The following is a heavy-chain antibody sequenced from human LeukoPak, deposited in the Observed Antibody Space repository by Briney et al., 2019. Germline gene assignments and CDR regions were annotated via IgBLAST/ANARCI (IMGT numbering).Heavy chain of an antibody. D-gene: IGHD3-9*01. Sequence: GGSLRLSCAASGFTLSNHDMHWVRQATGKGLEWVSAIGTAVTADRTYYAASVKGRFTISRNNAKNSLYLQMNSLRAEDTAVYYCAREFVLRYFEGYMDVWGKGTTVTVSS. J-gene: IGHJ6*03. V-gene: IGHV3-13*01. CDR2: IGTAVTADRT. CDR1: GFTLSNHD. CDR3: AREFVLRYFEGYMDV.